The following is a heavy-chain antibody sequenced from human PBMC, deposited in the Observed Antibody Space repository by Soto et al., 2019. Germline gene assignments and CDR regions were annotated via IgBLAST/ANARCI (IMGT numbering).Heavy chain of an antibody. CDR2: ISSSGSTI. D-gene: IGHD5-18*01. Sequence: EVQLVESGGGLVQPGGSLRLSCAASGFTFSSYSMNWVRQAPGKGLEWVSYISSSGSTIYYADSVKGRFTISRDNAKNSLYLQMNSLRAEDTAVYYCASLGALGWIRRDAWFDPWGQGTLVTVSS. V-gene: IGHV3-48*04. CDR1: GFTFSSYS. CDR3: ASLGALGWIRRDAWFDP. J-gene: IGHJ5*02.